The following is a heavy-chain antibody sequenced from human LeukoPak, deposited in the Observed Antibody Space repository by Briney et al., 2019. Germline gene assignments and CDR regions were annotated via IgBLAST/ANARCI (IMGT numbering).Heavy chain of an antibody. CDR1: GGSISSSSYY. CDR3: ARGRATYYDYVWGSYRYMYNWFDP. D-gene: IGHD3-16*02. J-gene: IGHJ5*02. V-gene: IGHV4-39*07. Sequence: SETLSLTCTVSGGSISSSSYYWGWIRQPPGKGLEWIGEINHSGSTNYNPSLKSRVTISVDTSKNQFSLKLSSVTAADTAVYYCARGRATYYDYVWGSYRYMYNWFDPWGQGTLVTVSS. CDR2: INHSGST.